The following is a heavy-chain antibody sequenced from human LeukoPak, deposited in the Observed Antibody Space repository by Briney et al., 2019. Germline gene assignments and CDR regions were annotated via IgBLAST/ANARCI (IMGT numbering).Heavy chain of an antibody. D-gene: IGHD3-3*01. J-gene: IGHJ6*03. CDR1: GFTFSSYA. V-gene: IGHV3-30*04. Sequence: GGSLRLSCAASGFTFSSYAMHWVRQAPGKGLEWVAVISYDGSNKYYADSVKGRFTISRDNAKNSLYLQMNNLRAEDTALYYCARDLRSRFSENFYYYMDVWGKGTTVTVSS. CDR3: ARDLRSRFSENFYYYMDV. CDR2: ISYDGSNK.